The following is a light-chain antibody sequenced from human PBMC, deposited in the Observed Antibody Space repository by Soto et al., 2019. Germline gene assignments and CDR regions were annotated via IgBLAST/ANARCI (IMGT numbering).Light chain of an antibody. CDR2: EVY. V-gene: IGLV2-8*01. CDR3: ASYAGSNNWGV. CDR1: GNDVGGYNY. J-gene: IGLJ3*02. Sequence: QSALTQPPSASGSPAQSVTISCTGTGNDVGGYNYVSWYQQYPGKAPKLIIYEVYKRPSGVPDRFSGSKSGNTASLTVSGLQAEDEADYYCASYAGSNNWGVFGGGTKLTVL.